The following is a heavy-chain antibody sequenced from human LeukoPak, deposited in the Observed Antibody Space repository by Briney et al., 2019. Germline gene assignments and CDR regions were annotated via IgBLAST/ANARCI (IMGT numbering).Heavy chain of an antibody. CDR3: ASLGGIAAASDAFDI. CDR1: GFTFSSYS. Sequence: PGGSLRLSCAASGFTFSSYSMNWVRQAPGKGLEWVSSISSSSSYIYYADSVKGRFTISRDNAKNSLYLQMNSLRAEDTAVYYCASLGGIAAASDAFDIWGQGTMVTVSS. J-gene: IGHJ3*02. V-gene: IGHV3-21*01. D-gene: IGHD6-13*01. CDR2: ISSSSSYI.